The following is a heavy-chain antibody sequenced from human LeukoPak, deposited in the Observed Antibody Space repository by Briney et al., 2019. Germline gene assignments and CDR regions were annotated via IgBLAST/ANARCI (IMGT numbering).Heavy chain of an antibody. CDR2: ISSSSSYI. CDR3: ARGRVDSSTDV. D-gene: IGHD5-12*01. V-gene: IGHV3-21*01. Sequence: GGSLRLSCAASGFTFSSYAMSWVRQAPGKGLEWVSSISSSSSYIYYADSVKGRFTISRDNAKNSLYLQMNSLRAEDTAVYYCARGRVDSSTDVWGQGTTVTVSS. J-gene: IGHJ6*02. CDR1: GFTFSSYA.